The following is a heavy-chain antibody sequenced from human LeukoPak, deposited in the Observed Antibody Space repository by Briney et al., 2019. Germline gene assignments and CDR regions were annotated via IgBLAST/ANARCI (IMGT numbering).Heavy chain of an antibody. J-gene: IGHJ4*02. CDR2: IWYDGSNK. CDR3: ARGGRDYGDYGGY. V-gene: IGHV3-33*01. Sequence: GGSLRLSCAASGFTFSSYGMHWVRQAPGKGLEWVAVIWYDGSNKYYADSVKGRFTISRDNSKNTLYLQMNSLRAEDTAVYYCARGGRDYGDYGGYWGQGTLVTVSS. CDR1: GFTFSSYG. D-gene: IGHD4-17*01.